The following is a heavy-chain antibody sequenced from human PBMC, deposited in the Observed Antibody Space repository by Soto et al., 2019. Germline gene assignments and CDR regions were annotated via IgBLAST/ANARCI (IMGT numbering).Heavy chain of an antibody. CDR3: ASSSTVLLPTAMTGWFDP. CDR1: GFTFSSYA. V-gene: IGHV3-23*01. Sequence: PGGSLRLSCAASGFTFSSYAMSWVRQAPGKGLEWVSTISNSGGRTYYADSAKGRFAISRDNSKNTLYLQMTSLRPEDTAVYYCASSSTVLLPTAMTGWFDPWGQGSLVTVSS. J-gene: IGHJ5*02. D-gene: IGHD2-2*01. CDR2: ISNSGGRT.